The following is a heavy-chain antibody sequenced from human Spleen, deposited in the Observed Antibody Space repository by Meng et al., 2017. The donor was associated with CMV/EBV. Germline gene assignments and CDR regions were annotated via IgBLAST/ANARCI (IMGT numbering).Heavy chain of an antibody. CDR3: ARDNWIDY. CDR2: ILYDGGNA. CDR1: GFRFRMFA. D-gene: IGHD2-2*03. V-gene: IGHV3-30*04. J-gene: IGHJ4*02. Sequence: LRLSWSASGFRFRMFAMHWVRQAPGKGLEWVAVILYDGGNAYYADSVKGRFTISRDNPNNTVYLQLNSLRPEDTAIYYCARDNWIDYWGPGTLVTVSS.